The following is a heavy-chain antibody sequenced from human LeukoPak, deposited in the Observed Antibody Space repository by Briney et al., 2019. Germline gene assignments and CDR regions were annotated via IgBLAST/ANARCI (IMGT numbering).Heavy chain of an antibody. D-gene: IGHD5-12*01. J-gene: IGHJ4*02. CDR3: AKDDAWLRYAC. Sequence: GGSLRLSCAASGFTFSDYYMTWIGQAPGKGLEWVSGISPSGDITYYADSVKGRFTVSRDNFKNTLYLQMNSLRTEDTAVYFCAKDDAWLRYACWGPGTLVTVSS. V-gene: IGHV3-23*01. CDR1: GFTFSDYY. CDR2: ISPSGDIT.